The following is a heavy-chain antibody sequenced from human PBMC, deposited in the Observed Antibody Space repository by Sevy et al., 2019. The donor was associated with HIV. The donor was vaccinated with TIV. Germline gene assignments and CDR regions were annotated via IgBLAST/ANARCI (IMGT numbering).Heavy chain of an antibody. CDR3: AKGIGYSGYETDY. J-gene: IGHJ4*02. V-gene: IGHV3-23*01. CDR2: ISGSGIST. D-gene: IGHD5-12*01. Sequence: GGSLRLSCAASGFTFNSYAMSWVRQAPGKGLEWVSAISGSGISTYYADSVKGRFTISRDNSKNTLYLQMNNLRAEDMAVFYCAKGIGYSGYETDYGGQGTLVTVSS. CDR1: GFTFNSYA.